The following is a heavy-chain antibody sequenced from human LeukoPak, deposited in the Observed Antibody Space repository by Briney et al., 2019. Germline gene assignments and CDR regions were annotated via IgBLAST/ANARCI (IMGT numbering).Heavy chain of an antibody. CDR2: IYPGDSDT. V-gene: IGHV5-51*01. Sequence: GESLKISCKGSGYSFTSYWIGGVRQMPRKGLEWMGIIYPGDSDTRYSPSFQGQVAISADTSISTAYMDLRWLTSDDTATYYCAKQHEAWFDPWGQGTLVTVSS. CDR1: GYSFTSYW. J-gene: IGHJ5*02. CDR3: AKQHEAWFDP.